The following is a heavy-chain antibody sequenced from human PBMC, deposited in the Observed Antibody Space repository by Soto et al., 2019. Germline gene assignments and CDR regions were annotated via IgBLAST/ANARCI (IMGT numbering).Heavy chain of an antibody. V-gene: IGHV4-39*01. CDR3: ARHARFCSSATCYSDAFDI. Sequence: QLQLRESGPGLVKPSETLSLTCTVSGGSIISSSYYWAWIRQPPGKGLEWIGTISYGGSTSYNPSLKSRVTISVDTSKDQFSLRLTSVTATDSSVYYCARHARFCSSATCYSDAFDIWGHGSMVTVSS. CDR1: GGSIISSSYY. D-gene: IGHD2-2*02. J-gene: IGHJ3*02. CDR2: ISYGGST.